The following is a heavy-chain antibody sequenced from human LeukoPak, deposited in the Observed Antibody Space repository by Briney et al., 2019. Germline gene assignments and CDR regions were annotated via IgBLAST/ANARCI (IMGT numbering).Heavy chain of an antibody. CDR3: ARAVNYGNYYYGMDV. Sequence: SETLSLTCTVSGGSISSYHWGWIRQPPGKGLEWIGYIYYSGSTNYNPSLKSRVTISVDTSKNQFSLKLSSVTAADTAVYYCARAVNYGNYYYGMDVWGQGTTVTVSS. D-gene: IGHD4-17*01. J-gene: IGHJ6*02. CDR1: GGSISSYH. V-gene: IGHV4-59*01. CDR2: IYYSGST.